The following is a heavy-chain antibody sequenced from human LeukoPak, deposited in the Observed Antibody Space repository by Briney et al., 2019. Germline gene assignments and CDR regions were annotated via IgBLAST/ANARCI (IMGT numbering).Heavy chain of an antibody. J-gene: IGHJ4*02. V-gene: IGHV3-30*18. CDR3: AKDPRYRSGWAPGVPFDY. CDR2: ISYDGSNK. Sequence: GGSLRLSCAASGFTFSSYGMHWVRQAPGKGLEWVAVISYDGSNKYYADSVKGRFTISRDNSKNTLYLQMNSLRAEDTAVYYCAKDPRYRSGWAPGVPFDYWGQGTLVTVSS. CDR1: GFTFSSYG. D-gene: IGHD6-19*01.